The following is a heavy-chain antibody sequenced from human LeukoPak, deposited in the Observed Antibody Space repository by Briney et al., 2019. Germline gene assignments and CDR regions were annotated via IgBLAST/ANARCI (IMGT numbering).Heavy chain of an antibody. V-gene: IGHV4-59*01. CDR2: IYYSGSS. CDR3: ARVPRSYYYYYYMDV. CDR1: GGSISGYH. Sequence: PSETLSLTCNVSGGSISGYHWSWIRQPPGKGLEWLGYIYYSGSSNYNPSLKSRVTISVDTSKNQFSLKLSSVTAADTAVYYCARVPRSYYYYYYMDVWAKGPRSPSP. J-gene: IGHJ6*03.